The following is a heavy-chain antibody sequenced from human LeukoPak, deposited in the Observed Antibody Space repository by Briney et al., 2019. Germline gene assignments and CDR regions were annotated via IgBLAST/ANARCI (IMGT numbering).Heavy chain of an antibody. J-gene: IGHJ5*02. D-gene: IGHD5-12*01. V-gene: IGHV4-39*01. CDR3: ARLPEWLGWFGP. CDR2: IYYSGST. Sequence: SETLSLTCTVSGGSISSSSYYWGWIRQPPGKGLEWIGSIYYSGSTYYNPSLKSRVTISVDTSKNQFSLKLSSVTAADTAVYYCARLPEWLGWFGPWGQGTLVTVSS. CDR1: GGSISSSSYY.